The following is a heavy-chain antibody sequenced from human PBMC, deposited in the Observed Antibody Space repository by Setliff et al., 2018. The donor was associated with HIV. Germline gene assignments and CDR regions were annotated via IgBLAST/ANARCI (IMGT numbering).Heavy chain of an antibody. CDR3: VTSPGSFTSVDETEAGDY. J-gene: IGHJ4*02. D-gene: IGHD6-25*01. CDR2: IKLSSCGT. V-gene: IGHV1-2*02. CDR1: GNSFNGDF. Sequence: GASVKVSCKAPGNSFNGDFLNWVRQSPGQGLEWMGNIKLSSCGTKFAQKFLGRVTMTRDTSTNTAFMELRGLNSDDTATYFCVTSPGSFTSVDETEAGDYWGQGTLVTVSS.